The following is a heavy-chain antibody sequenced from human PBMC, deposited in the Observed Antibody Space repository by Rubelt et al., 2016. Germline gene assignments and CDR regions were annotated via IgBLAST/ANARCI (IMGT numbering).Heavy chain of an antibody. V-gene: IGHV1-2*02. CDR3: ARFAIGGHSSGYLFDY. Sequence: QVQLVQSGAKVKKPGASVKVSCKASGYTFTGYYMHWVRQAPGQGLEWMGWINPNSGGPNYAQKFQGRVTMTRDTSISTAYMGLSRVRSDDTAVYYCARFAIGGHSSGYLFDYWGQGTLVTVSS. CDR1: GYTFTGYY. J-gene: IGHJ4*02. D-gene: IGHD3-22*01. CDR2: INPNSGGP.